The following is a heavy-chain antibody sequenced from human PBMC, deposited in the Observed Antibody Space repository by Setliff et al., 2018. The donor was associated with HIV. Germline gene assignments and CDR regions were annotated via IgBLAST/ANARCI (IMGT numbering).Heavy chain of an antibody. V-gene: IGHV4-39*02. D-gene: IGHD5-18*01. J-gene: IGHJ4*02. CDR3: ARTLRAAAMGYFDY. CDR2: IYYSGSA. CDR1: GGSISSSNYY. Sequence: SETLSLTCTVSGGSISSSNYYWGWIRQPPGKGLEWIGSIYYSGSAYYNPSLKSRVTISVDTSKNHFSLELTSVTAADTAVYYCARTLRAAAMGYFDYWGQGTLVTVSS.